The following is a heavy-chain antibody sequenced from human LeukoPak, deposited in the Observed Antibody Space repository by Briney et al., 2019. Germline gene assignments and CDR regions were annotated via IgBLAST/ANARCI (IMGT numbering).Heavy chain of an antibody. CDR3: ARENYYYDSSGYGPHFDY. D-gene: IGHD3-22*01. CDR1: GITFSSYS. Sequence: GGSLRLSCGASGITFSSYSMNWVRQAPGKGLEWVSYISSSGSTKYYADSVKGRFTISRDNAKNTLYLQMNSLRVEDTAVYFCARENYYYDSSGYGPHFDYWGQGTLVTVSS. V-gene: IGHV3-48*04. CDR2: ISSSGSTK. J-gene: IGHJ4*02.